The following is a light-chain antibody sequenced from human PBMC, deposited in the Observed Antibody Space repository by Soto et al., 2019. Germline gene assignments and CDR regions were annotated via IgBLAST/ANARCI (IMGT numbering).Light chain of an antibody. J-gene: IGKJ4*01. Sequence: DIQMTQSPSSLSASVGDRVTVTCRASQDISKFLAWYQQKPGKVPKVLIYAASTLQFGVPSRFSGSGSGTEFTLTINSLQPEDVATYYCQTYKSVPLTFGGGTKVDIK. CDR3: QTYKSVPLT. CDR2: AAS. V-gene: IGKV1-27*01. CDR1: QDISKF.